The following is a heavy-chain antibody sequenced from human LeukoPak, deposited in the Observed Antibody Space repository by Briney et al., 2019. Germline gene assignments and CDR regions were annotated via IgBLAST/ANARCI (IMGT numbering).Heavy chain of an antibody. CDR3: AGRAARFFDY. V-gene: IGHV4-59*01. Sequence: SETLSLTCTVSGDSLNSYYCSWIRQPPGEGLQWIGYIFYSGSSNYNASLRSRVAISVDTSKNQFSLKLTSVTAADTAVYYCAGRAARFFDYWGQGILVTVSS. D-gene: IGHD6-25*01. J-gene: IGHJ4*02. CDR2: IFYSGSS. CDR1: GDSLNSYY.